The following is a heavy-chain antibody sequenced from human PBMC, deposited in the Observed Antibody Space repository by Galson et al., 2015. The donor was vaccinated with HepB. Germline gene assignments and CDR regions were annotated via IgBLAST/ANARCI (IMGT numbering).Heavy chain of an antibody. J-gene: IGHJ4*02. Sequence: SVKVSCKASGYTFTGYYMHWVRRAPGKGLEWMGGFDPEDGETIYAQKFQGRVTMTEDTSTDTAYMELSSLRSEDTAVYYCATDLYYYGSGSYYPFDYWGQGTLVTVSS. CDR2: FDPEDGET. V-gene: IGHV1-24*01. CDR3: ATDLYYYGSGSYYPFDY. CDR1: GYTFTGYY. D-gene: IGHD3-10*01.